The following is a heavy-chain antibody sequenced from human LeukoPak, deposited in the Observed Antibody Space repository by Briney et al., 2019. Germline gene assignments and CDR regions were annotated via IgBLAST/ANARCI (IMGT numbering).Heavy chain of an antibody. D-gene: IGHD3-22*01. V-gene: IGHV1-2*02. CDR2: INPNSGGT. Sequence: GASVKVSCKASGGTFSSYAISWVRQAPGQGLEWMGWINPNSGGTNYAQKFQGRVTMTRDTSISTAYMELSRLRSDDTAVYYCARDYYDSSGYYRSSNWFDPWGQGTLVTVSS. CDR1: GGTFSSYA. J-gene: IGHJ5*02. CDR3: ARDYYDSSGYYRSSNWFDP.